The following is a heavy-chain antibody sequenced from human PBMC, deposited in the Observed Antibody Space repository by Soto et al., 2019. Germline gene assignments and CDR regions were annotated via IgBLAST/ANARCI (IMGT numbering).Heavy chain of an antibody. Sequence: QVQLQESGPGLVKPSETLSLTCIVSGGSISSYYWTWTRQPPGKGLEWIGCIYNGATTNYNPSLKSRVTLSVDTSKNQFSLKLTSVTAADTAVYYCARDDSQRPATYWGQGTLVTVSS. V-gene: IGHV4-59*01. D-gene: IGHD1-26*01. CDR2: IYNGATT. J-gene: IGHJ4*02. CDR3: ARDDSQRPATY. CDR1: GGSISSYY.